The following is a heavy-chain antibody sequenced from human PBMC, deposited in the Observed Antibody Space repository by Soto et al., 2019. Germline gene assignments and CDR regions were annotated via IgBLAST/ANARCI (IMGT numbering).Heavy chain of an antibody. CDR2: INAGIGST. Sequence: ASVKLSCKASGYPFSGFALHWVRQAPGQRLEWMGWINAGIGSTRFSQNFQGRVTITRDTSASTAYMELRSLRSEDTAMYYCAREKNMGVVVVVVGFEYWGQGTLVTVSS. CDR1: GYPFSGFA. D-gene: IGHD2-15*01. CDR3: AREKNMGVVVVVVGFEY. V-gene: IGHV1-3*01. J-gene: IGHJ4*02.